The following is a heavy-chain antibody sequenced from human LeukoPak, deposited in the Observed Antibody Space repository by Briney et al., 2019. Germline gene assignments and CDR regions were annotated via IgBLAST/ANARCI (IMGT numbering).Heavy chain of an antibody. Sequence: GGSLRLSCAASGFTFSSYSMNWVRQAPGKGLEWFSYISSGSSTIYYADSVKGRFTISRDNAKNSLYLQMNSLRAEDTAVYYCAKDGRITMIVVDNWFDPWGQGTLVTVSS. D-gene: IGHD3-22*01. J-gene: IGHJ5*02. CDR1: GFTFSSYS. CDR2: ISSGSSTI. CDR3: AKDGRITMIVVDNWFDP. V-gene: IGHV3-48*01.